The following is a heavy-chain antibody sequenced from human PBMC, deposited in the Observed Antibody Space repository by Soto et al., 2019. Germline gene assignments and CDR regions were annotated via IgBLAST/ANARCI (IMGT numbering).Heavy chain of an antibody. V-gene: IGHV3-49*03. Sequence: PGGSLRLSCTASGFTFGDYAMSWFRQAPGKGLEWVGFIRSKAYGGTTEYAASVKGRFTISRDDSKSIAYLQMNSLKTEDTAVYYCTRDSRITMVRGVISYYYGMDVWGQGTTVTVSS. D-gene: IGHD3-10*01. CDR3: TRDSRITMVRGVISYYYGMDV. CDR1: GFTFGDYA. J-gene: IGHJ6*02. CDR2: IRSKAYGGTT.